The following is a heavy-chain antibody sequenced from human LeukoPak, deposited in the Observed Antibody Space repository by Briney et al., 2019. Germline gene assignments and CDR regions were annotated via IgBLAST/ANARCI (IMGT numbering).Heavy chain of an antibody. CDR1: GFTFSTYA. CDR2: FTYDGSDT. CDR3: AREGGDSSGNGFDI. D-gene: IGHD3-22*01. J-gene: IGHJ3*02. Sequence: GGSLRLSCVASGFTFSTYAMHWVRQVPGKGLEWAAVFTYDGSDTYYADSVKGRFTISRDNSKSTLFLQMNSLRAEDTAVYYCAREGGDSSGNGFDIWGQGTMVTVSS. V-gene: IGHV3-30*04.